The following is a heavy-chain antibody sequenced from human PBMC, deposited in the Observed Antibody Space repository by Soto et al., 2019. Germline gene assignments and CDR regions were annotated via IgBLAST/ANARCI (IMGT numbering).Heavy chain of an antibody. J-gene: IGHJ3*02. D-gene: IGHD6-13*01. Sequence: GGSLRLSCAASGFTFSGYGMHWVRQAPGKGLEWVAVISYDGTNKYYADSVKGRFTISRDNSKNTLYLQLNSLRAEDTAVYYCAKDLWRYTSTWDAFDIWGQGTMVTVSS. CDR2: ISYDGTNK. CDR3: AKDLWRYTSTWDAFDI. CDR1: GFTFSGYG. V-gene: IGHV3-30*18.